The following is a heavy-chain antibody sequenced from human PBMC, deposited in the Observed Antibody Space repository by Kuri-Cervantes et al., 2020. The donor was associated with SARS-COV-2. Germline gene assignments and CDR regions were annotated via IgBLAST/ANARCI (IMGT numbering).Heavy chain of an antibody. CDR2: IYYSGST. CDR3: ARGERGYSYGSYYYYMDV. J-gene: IGHJ6*03. CDR1: GGSITNHH. V-gene: IGHV4-59*11. Sequence: GSLRLSCTVSGGSITNHHWSWIRQPPGKGLEWIGYIYYSGSTNYNPSLKSRVTISVDTSKNQFSLKLSSVTAADTAVYYCARGERGYSYGSYYYYMDVWGKGTTVTVSS. D-gene: IGHD5-18*01.